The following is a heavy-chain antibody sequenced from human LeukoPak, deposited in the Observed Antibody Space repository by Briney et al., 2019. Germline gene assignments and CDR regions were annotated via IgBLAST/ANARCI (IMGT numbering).Heavy chain of an antibody. Sequence: GESLKISCKGSGYYFPTYWIGWVRQMPGKGLEWMGIIYPGDSDTRYSPSFQGQATISADKYITTAYLQWSSLKASDTAMYYCVRAYSGYDNNWFDSWGQGTLVTVSS. CDR3: VRAYSGYDNNWFDS. CDR1: GYYFPTYW. V-gene: IGHV5-51*01. J-gene: IGHJ5*01. CDR2: IYPGDSDT. D-gene: IGHD5-12*01.